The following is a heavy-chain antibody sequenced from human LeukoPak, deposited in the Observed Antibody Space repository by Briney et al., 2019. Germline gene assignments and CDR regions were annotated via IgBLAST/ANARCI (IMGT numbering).Heavy chain of an antibody. Sequence: GGSLRLSCGASGFTFSSYGMHWVRQAPGKGLEWVAFIRYDGINKYYADSVKGRFTISRDSFKNTLYLQMNSLRPEDTAVYYCSKEGDYYGSGSYRDGFDIWGQGTRATVSS. J-gene: IGHJ3*02. CDR3: SKEGDYYGSGSYRDGFDI. V-gene: IGHV3-30*02. CDR1: GFTFSSYG. CDR2: IRYDGINK. D-gene: IGHD3-10*01.